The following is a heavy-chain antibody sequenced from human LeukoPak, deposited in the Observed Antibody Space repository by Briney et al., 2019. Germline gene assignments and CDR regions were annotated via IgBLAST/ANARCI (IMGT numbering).Heavy chain of an antibody. V-gene: IGHV4-38-2*01. Sequence: PSETLSLTCAVSGYSISSGSYWGWVRQPPGKGLEWIGSMYHSGSTYCNPSLESRVTISVDTSRNQSSLRLTSVTAADTAVYFCARLSRGSGSPYYFDYWGQGTLVTVSS. J-gene: IGHJ4*02. D-gene: IGHD3-22*01. CDR3: ARLSRGSGSPYYFDY. CDR1: GYSISSGSY. CDR2: MYHSGST.